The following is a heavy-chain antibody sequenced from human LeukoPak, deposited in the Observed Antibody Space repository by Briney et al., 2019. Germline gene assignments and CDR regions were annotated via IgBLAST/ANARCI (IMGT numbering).Heavy chain of an antibody. CDR3: AKDPRTAAAYYFDY. V-gene: IGHV3-66*02. D-gene: IGHD6-13*01. J-gene: IGHJ4*02. CDR1: GFTFGDYA. Sequence: PGRSLRLSCTASGFTFGDYAMSWVRQAPGKGLEWVSVIYSAGTKYYADSVKGRFTISRDNSKNTLYLQMDSLRAEDTAVYFCAKDPRTAAAYYFDYWGQGILVTVSS. CDR2: IYSAGTK.